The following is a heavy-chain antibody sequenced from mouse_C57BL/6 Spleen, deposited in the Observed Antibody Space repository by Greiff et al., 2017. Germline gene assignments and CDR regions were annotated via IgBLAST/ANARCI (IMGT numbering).Heavy chain of an antibody. V-gene: IGHV1-42*01. J-gene: IGHJ4*01. CDR3: ARWGSAMDY. CDR2: INPSTGGT. Sequence: VQLQQSGPELVKPGASVKISCKASGYSFTGYYMNWVKQSPEKSLEWIGEINPSTGGTTYNQTFKAKATLTVDKSSSTAYMQLKSLTSEDSAVYYCARWGSAMDYWGQGASVTVSS. CDR1: GYSFTGYY.